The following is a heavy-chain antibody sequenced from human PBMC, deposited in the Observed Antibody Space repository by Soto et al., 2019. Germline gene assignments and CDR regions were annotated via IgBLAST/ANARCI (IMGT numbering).Heavy chain of an antibody. CDR1: GYTFTGYY. J-gene: IGHJ6*02. CDR2: INPNSGGT. Sequence: ASVKVSCKASGYTFTGYYMHWVRQAPGQGLEWMGWINPNSGGTNYAQKFQGRVTMTRDTSISTAYMELSRLRSDDTAVYYCARALFGLITPVRGAMPFNYGMDVWGQGTRVTVSS. D-gene: IGHD3-10*01. V-gene: IGHV1-2*02. CDR3: ARALFGLITPVRGAMPFNYGMDV.